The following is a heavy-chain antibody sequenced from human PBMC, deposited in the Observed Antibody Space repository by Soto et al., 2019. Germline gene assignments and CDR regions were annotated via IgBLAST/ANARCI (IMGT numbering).Heavy chain of an antibody. CDR2: IFSDNER. V-gene: IGHV2-26*01. Sequence: HVTLKESGPALVKPTETLTLTCTVSGFSLTTGKMGVSWIRQPPGKALEWLAHIFSDNERSHSTSLQGRLTISKDTSGSQVVLSMTNVDPVDTATYYCARMNVDSYQFYYAMDVWGQGTTVTVSS. CDR1: GFSLTTGKMG. J-gene: IGHJ6*02. CDR3: ARMNVDSYQFYYAMDV. D-gene: IGHD4-17*01.